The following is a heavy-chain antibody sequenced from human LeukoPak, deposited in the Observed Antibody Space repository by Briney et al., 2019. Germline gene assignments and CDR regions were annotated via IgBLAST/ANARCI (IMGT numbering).Heavy chain of an antibody. CDR3: AREYYGSGSYLVY. D-gene: IGHD3-10*01. Sequence: ASVKVSCKASGYTFTGYYMHWVRQAPGQELEWMGWINPNSGGTNYAQKFQGRVTMTRDTSISTAYMELSRLRSDDTAVYYCAREYYGSGSYLVYWGQGTLVTVSP. J-gene: IGHJ4*02. V-gene: IGHV1-2*02. CDR2: INPNSGGT. CDR1: GYTFTGYY.